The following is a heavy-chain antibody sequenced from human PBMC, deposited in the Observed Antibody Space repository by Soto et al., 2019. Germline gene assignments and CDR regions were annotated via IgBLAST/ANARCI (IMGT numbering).Heavy chain of an antibody. CDR2: INHSGST. J-gene: IGHJ3*02. V-gene: IGHV4-34*01. D-gene: IGHD2-15*01. CDR3: ARSIVVVVAVTLRDAFDI. CDR1: GGSFSGYY. Sequence: SETLSLTCAVYGGSFSGYYWSWIRQPPGKGLEWIGEINHSGSTNYNPSLKSRVTISVDTSKNQFSPKLSSVTAADTAVYYCARSIVVVVAVTLRDAFDIWGQGTMVTVSS.